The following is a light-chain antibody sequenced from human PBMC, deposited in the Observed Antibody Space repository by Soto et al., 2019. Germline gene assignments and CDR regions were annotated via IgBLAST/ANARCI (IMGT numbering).Light chain of an antibody. J-gene: IGKJ4*01. CDR1: QSVRSSF. V-gene: IGKV3-15*01. CDR2: GAS. CDR3: QQYSNWPLT. Sequence: EIVMTQSPATLSVSPGERATLSCRASQSVRSSFLAWYQQKPCQAPSLLIYGASTRATGIPARFSGSGSETEFTLTINSLQSEAFAVYYCQQYSNWPLTFGGGTKVYLK.